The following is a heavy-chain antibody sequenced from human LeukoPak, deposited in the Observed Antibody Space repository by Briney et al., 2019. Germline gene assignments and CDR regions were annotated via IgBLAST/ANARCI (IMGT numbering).Heavy chain of an antibody. J-gene: IGHJ4*02. CDR1: GGSISSCGYF. CDR3: ARVGNRGDKRRIFDY. D-gene: IGHD7-27*01. CDR2: IYHSGST. V-gene: IGHV4-30-2*01. Sequence: SQTLSLTCAVSGGSISSCGYFWSWIRQPPGKGLEWIGYIYHSGSTYYNPSLKSRVTISVDRSKNQFSLKLSSVTAADTAVYYCARVGNRGDKRRIFDYWGQGTLVTVSS.